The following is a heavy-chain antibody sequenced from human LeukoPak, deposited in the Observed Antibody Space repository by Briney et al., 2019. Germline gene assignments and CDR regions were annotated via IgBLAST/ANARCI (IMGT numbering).Heavy chain of an antibody. CDR2: ISGSGGST. CDR3: ARSSGSYYKVYYFDY. Sequence: GGSLRLSCAASGFTFSSYAMSWVRQAPGKGLEWVSAISGSGGSTYYADSVKGRFTISRDNSKNTLYLQMNSLRAEDTAVYYCARSSGSYYKVYYFDYWGQGTLVTVSS. J-gene: IGHJ4*02. V-gene: IGHV3-23*01. CDR1: GFTFSSYA. D-gene: IGHD1-26*01.